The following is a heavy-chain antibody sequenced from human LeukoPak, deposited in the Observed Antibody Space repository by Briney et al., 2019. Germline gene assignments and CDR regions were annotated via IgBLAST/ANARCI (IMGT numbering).Heavy chain of an antibody. D-gene: IGHD3-16*01. J-gene: IGHJ6*03. V-gene: IGHV3-30*02. CDR2: IHNDGTQG. CDR1: GFTFSRLG. CDR3: AKEGDEFRGYLDV. Sequence: GGSLTPSCAASGFTFSRLGMQWVRQAPGKGLEWVAVIHNDGTQGQYADSVKGRFTISKDNSQNTLYLQMNNLRDDDTAVYYCAKEGDEFRGYLDVWGKGTTVTVSS.